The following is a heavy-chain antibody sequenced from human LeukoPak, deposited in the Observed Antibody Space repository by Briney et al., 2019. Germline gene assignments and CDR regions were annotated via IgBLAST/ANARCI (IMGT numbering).Heavy chain of an antibody. CDR3: AKDQEQWLVRYSLDY. J-gene: IGHJ4*02. D-gene: IGHD6-19*01. CDR1: GYTFTGYY. CDR2: ISYDGSNK. Sequence: SCKASGYTFTGYYMHWVRQAPGKGLEWVAVISYDGSNKYYADSVKGRFTISRDNSKNTLYLQMNSLRAEDTAVYYCAKDQEQWLVRYSLDYWGQGTLVTVSS. V-gene: IGHV3-30*18.